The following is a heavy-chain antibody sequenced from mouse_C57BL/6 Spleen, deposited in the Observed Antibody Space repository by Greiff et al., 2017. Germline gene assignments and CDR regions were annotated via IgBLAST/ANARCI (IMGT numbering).Heavy chain of an antibody. CDR3: ARIYYDYDVDYAMDY. V-gene: IGHV1-52*01. D-gene: IGHD2-4*01. CDR1: GYTFTSYW. Sequence: VQLQQPGAELVRPGSSVKLSCKASGYTFTSYWMHWVKQRPIQGLEWIGNIDPSDSETHYNQKFKDKATLTVDKSSSTAYMQLSSLTSEDSAVYYCARIYYDYDVDYAMDYWGQGTSVTVSS. CDR2: IDPSDSET. J-gene: IGHJ4*01.